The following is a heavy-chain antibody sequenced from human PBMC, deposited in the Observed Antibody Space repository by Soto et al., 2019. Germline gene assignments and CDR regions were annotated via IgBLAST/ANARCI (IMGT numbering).Heavy chain of an antibody. Sequence: SVKVSCKDSGGTFRSYAISWVRHAPGQGREWMGGIIPIFGTANYAQKFQGRVTITADESTSTAYMELSSLRSEDTAVYYCARDTPPLTGYSAHYYYYGMDVWGQGTTVTVSS. CDR1: GGTFRSYA. D-gene: IGHD3-9*01. V-gene: IGHV1-69*13. CDR2: IIPIFGTA. CDR3: ARDTPPLTGYSAHYYYYGMDV. J-gene: IGHJ6*02.